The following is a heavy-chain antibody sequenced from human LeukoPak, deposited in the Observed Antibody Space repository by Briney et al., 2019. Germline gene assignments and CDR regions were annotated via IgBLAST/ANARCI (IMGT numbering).Heavy chain of an antibody. CDR2: IYHSGST. Sequence: SEALSLTCTVSGYSISSGYYWGWIRQPPGKGLEGIGSIYHSGSTYYNPSLKSRVTISVDTSKNQFSLKLSSVTAADKAVYYCARDRTGKYYDFWSGLPHYFDYWGQGTLVTVSS. V-gene: IGHV4-38-2*02. J-gene: IGHJ4*02. D-gene: IGHD3-3*01. CDR3: ARDRTGKYYDFWSGLPHYFDY. CDR1: GYSISSGYY.